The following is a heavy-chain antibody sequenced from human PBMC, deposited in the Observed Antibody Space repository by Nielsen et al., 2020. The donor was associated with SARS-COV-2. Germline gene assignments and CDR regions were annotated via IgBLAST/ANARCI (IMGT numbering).Heavy chain of an antibody. D-gene: IGHD1-1*01. Sequence: GESLKISCAASGFIFSTYDIHWVRQAPGKGLEWVAVISNDGGNKYYADSVKGRFTISRDISKNTLFLQMNSLRAEDTALYYCTTRTFYLDYWGQGTLVTVSS. CDR2: ISNDGGNK. CDR1: GFIFSTYD. J-gene: IGHJ4*02. V-gene: IGHV3-30*03. CDR3: TTRTFYLDY.